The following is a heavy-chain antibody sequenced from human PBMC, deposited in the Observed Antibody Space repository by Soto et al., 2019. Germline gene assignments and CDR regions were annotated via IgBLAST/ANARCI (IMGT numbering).Heavy chain of an antibody. CDR1: GYTSTSYY. V-gene: IGHV1-46*03. CDR3: ATIKSGDDYDY. CDR2: INPSGGST. Sequence: ASVKVSCKASGYTSTSYYMHWVLQAPGQGLEWMGIINPSGGSTSYAQKFQGRVTMTRDTSTSTVYMELSSLRSEDTAVYYCATIKSGDDYDYWGQGTLVTVSS. D-gene: IGHD5-12*01. J-gene: IGHJ4*02.